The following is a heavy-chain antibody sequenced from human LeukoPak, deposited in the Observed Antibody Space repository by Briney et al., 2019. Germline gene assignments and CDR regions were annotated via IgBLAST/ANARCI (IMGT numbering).Heavy chain of an antibody. Sequence: VASVKVSCKASGGALSDYTISWVRQAPGQGLEWMGAILPILGTAKYAQSLQGRVTITTDDSSSTVYMELSSLRFEDTASYFCAREGLLTRTGMDVWGEGTTVTVSS. V-gene: IGHV1-69*16. CDR3: AREGLLTRTGMDV. CDR2: ILPILGTA. J-gene: IGHJ6*03. CDR1: GGALSDYT. D-gene: IGHD3/OR15-3a*01.